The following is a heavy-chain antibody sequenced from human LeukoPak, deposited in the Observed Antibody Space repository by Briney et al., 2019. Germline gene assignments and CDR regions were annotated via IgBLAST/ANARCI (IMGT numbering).Heavy chain of an antibody. CDR1: GGSISSNY. CDR3: ARHAGADGSNWSYFDY. D-gene: IGHD6-13*01. CDR2: IYYSGST. V-gene: IGHV4-59*08. Sequence: SETLSLTCFVSGGSISSNYWSWIRQPPGKGLEWVGYIYYSGSTYYNPSLRSRLTILVDTSRNQFSLKLYSVTAADTAVYYCARHAGADGSNWSYFDYWGQGTLVTVSS. J-gene: IGHJ4*02.